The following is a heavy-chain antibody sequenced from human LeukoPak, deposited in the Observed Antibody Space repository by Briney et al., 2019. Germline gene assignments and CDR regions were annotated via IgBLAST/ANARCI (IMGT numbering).Heavy chain of an antibody. CDR1: GFTFSSYE. D-gene: IGHD6-13*01. CDR2: ISRSATTI. CDR3: ARVGALSRSWLLY. V-gene: IGHV3-48*03. J-gene: IGHJ4*02. Sequence: GGSLRLSCAASGFTFSSYEMNWVRQAPGKGLEWVSSISRSATTIYYADSVKGRFTISRDNAKNSLYLQMNSLRAEDTAVYFCARVGALSRSWLLYWGQGTLVTVSS.